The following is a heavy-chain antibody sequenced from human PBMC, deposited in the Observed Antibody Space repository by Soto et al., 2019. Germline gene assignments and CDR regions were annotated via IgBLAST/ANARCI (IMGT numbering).Heavy chain of an antibody. V-gene: IGHV1-18*01. CDR2: ISANNGNT. CDR3: ARGWGSVVTSFACDY. Sequence: GASVKVSCKASGYTFATYGISWVRQAPGQGLEWMGWISANNGNTNYAQKLQGRVTMTTDTSTSTAYMELRSLRSDDTAVYYCARGWGSVVTSFACDYWGQGTLVTVSS. CDR1: GYTFATYG. J-gene: IGHJ4*02. D-gene: IGHD2-21*02.